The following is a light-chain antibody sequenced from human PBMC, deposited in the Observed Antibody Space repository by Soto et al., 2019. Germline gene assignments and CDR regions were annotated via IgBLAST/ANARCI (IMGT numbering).Light chain of an antibody. J-gene: IGKJ1*01. V-gene: IGKV1-17*01. Sequence: DIQMTQSPSSPPASVGDRVTMTGRASQGIRKDLGWFPLTRGKAPKGXIYAASSLQSGVPSRFSGSGAGSEFTRTISSLQPEDVETDYCQHHNSYPWTFGQGTKV. CDR3: QHHNSYPWT. CDR2: AAS. CDR1: QGIRKD.